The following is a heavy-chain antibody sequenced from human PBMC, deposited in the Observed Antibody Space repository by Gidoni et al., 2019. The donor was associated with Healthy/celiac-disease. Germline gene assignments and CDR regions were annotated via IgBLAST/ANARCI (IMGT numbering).Heavy chain of an antibody. CDR3: AKDQPPYGDYSGWDY. J-gene: IGHJ4*02. D-gene: IGHD4-17*01. V-gene: IGHV3-23*01. Sequence: EVQLLESGGGLVQPGGSLRLSCSASGFTVSSHAMSWVRQSPGKGLEWVSSISGSGGSTYYADSVKGRFTISRDNSKNTLYLQMTSLRADDTAVYYCAKDQPPYGDYSGWDYWGQGTLVTVSS. CDR1: GFTVSSHA. CDR2: ISGSGGST.